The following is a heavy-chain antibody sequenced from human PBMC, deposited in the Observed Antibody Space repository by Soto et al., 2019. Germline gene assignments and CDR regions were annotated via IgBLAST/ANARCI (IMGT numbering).Heavy chain of an antibody. CDR3: ARTGYSSGWYKAAYDI. V-gene: IGHV4-59*08. J-gene: IGHJ3*02. CDR2: IYHSGTP. Sequence: PSETQSLPCTASGGSISSYYSSCIRQPPAKVLEWIMYIYHSGTPYYNPSLKSRVTISVDQSKIHFSLKLSSVAAADTAVYYCARTGYSSGWYKAAYDIWGQWTIVTV. D-gene: IGHD6-19*01. CDR1: GGSISSYY.